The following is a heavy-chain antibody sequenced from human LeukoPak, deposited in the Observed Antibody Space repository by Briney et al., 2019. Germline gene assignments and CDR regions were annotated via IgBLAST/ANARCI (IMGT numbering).Heavy chain of an antibody. CDR2: IWYDGSNK. CDR3: ARVRYSGGYWVPQDAFDI. V-gene: IGHV3-33*01. Sequence: GGSLRLSCAASGFTFSSYGMHWVRQAPGKGLEWVAVIWYDGSNKYYADSVKGRFTISRDNSKNTLYLQMNSLGAEDTAVYYCARVRYSGGYWVPQDAFDIWGQGTMVTVSS. J-gene: IGHJ3*02. D-gene: IGHD1-26*01. CDR1: GFTFSSYG.